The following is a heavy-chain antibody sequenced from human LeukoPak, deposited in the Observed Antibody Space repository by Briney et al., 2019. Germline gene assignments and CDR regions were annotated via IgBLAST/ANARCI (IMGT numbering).Heavy chain of an antibody. V-gene: IGHV4-59*01. D-gene: IGHD4-17*01. CDR1: GGSISSYY. J-gene: IGHJ4*02. Sequence: SETLSLTRTVSGGSISSYYWSWIRQPPGKGLEWIGYIYYSGSTNYNPSLKGRVTISVDTSKNQFSLKLSSVTAADTAVYYCASSYGHAYFDYWGQGTLVTVSS. CDR3: ASSYGHAYFDY. CDR2: IYYSGST.